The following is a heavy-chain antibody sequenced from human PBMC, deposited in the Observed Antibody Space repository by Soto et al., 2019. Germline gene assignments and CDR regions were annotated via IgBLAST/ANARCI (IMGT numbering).Heavy chain of an antibody. CDR2: VFSSVSA. V-gene: IGHV4-4*07. CDR3: ARDGVTTGDT. CDR1: GVSVTSYT. Sequence: SETLSLTCIVSGVSVTSYTWSWVRHPANKGMEWVGRVFSSVSATYNPYLKSRVSISMETAGKRISLKLDSVTAADAGGYFGARDGVTTGDTWGQGTLVTVSS. D-gene: IGHD2-21*02. J-gene: IGHJ4*02.